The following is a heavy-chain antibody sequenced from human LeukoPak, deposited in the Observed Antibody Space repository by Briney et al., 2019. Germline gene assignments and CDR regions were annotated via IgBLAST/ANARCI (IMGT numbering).Heavy chain of an antibody. J-gene: IGHJ4*02. D-gene: IGHD1-26*01. CDR3: ARDRQFVSGSYYFDY. V-gene: IGHV1-69*13. CDR2: IIPIFGTA. CDR1: GGTFSSYA. Sequence: SVKVSCKASGGTFSSYAISWVRQAPGQGLEWMGGIIPIFGTANYAQKFQGRVTITADESTSTAYMKLSSLRSEDTAVYYCARDRQFVSGSYYFDYWGQGTLVTVSS.